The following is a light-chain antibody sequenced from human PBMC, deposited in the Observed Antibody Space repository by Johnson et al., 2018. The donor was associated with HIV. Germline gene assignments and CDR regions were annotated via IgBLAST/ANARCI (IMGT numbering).Light chain of an antibody. CDR1: SSNIGNNY. J-gene: IGLJ1*01. CDR3: GTWESGLGALYC. V-gene: IGLV1-51*02. Sequence: QSVLSQPPSVSAAPGQKVTISCSGSSSNIGNNYVSWYQQLPGTAPKLLIYENNKRPSGIPDRFSGSKSGTSATLGIPGLPTGDEAEYYCGTWESGLGALYCLGTGTKVTVL. CDR2: ENN.